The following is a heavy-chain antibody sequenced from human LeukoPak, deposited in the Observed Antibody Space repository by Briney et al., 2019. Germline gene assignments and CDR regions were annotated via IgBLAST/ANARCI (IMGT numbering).Heavy chain of an antibody. V-gene: IGHV4-59*01. J-gene: IGHJ6*03. CDR1: GGSISSYY. D-gene: IGHD6-19*01. Sequence: PSETLSLTCTVSGGSISSYYWSWIRQPPGKGLEWIGYIYYSGSTNYNPSLKSRVTISVDTSKNQFSLKLSSVTAADTAVYYCAREGQWLVQGYYYYMDVWGKGTTVTISS. CDR3: AREGQWLVQGYYYYMDV. CDR2: IYYSGST.